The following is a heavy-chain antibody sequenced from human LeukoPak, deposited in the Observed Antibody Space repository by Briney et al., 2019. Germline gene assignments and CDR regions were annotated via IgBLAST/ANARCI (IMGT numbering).Heavy chain of an antibody. Sequence: PGGSLRHSCAASGFTFSGYEMNWVRQAPGKGLEWVSYITSSGSAVFYSDSVKGRFTISRDNAENSLYLQMNSLRAEDTAVYYCARDQTAMANSRAFDIWGQGTTVTVSS. CDR1: GFTFSGYE. CDR2: ITSSGSAV. D-gene: IGHD5-24*01. CDR3: ARDQTAMANSRAFDI. V-gene: IGHV3-48*03. J-gene: IGHJ3*02.